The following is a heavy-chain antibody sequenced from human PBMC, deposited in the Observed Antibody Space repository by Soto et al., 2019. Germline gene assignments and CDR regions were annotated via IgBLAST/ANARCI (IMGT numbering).Heavy chain of an antibody. CDR3: ARDGSSTANWIDP. CDR2: IYHTGKT. Sequence: SETLSLTCIVSGDPLSFGGYYWTWIRQHPGKGLEWMGYIYHTGKTYYDPSLESRLSMSVDMSKNQFSLKLTSVTAADTAVYYCARDGSSTANWIDPWGQGTRVTVSS. V-gene: IGHV4-31*03. D-gene: IGHD2-2*01. CDR1: GDPLSFGGYY. J-gene: IGHJ5*02.